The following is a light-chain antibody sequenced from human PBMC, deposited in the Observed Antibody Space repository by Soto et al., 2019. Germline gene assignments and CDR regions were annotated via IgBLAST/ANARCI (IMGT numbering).Light chain of an antibody. CDR3: QQYKDWRT. V-gene: IGKV3-15*01. CDR2: GAS. CDR1: QTIDNK. Sequence: IVMTQSPATLSVSPGERATLSCRASQTIDNKLAWYQQRPGQAPRLLIYGASIGATGIPARFSGSGSGTEFTLTISGLQSEDFGVYYCQQYKDWRTFGQGTNVDIK. J-gene: IGKJ1*01.